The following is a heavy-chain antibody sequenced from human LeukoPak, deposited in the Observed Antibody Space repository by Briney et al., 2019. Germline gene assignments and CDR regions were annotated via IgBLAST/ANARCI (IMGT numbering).Heavy chain of an antibody. D-gene: IGHD6-19*01. Sequence: NPSETLSLTCAVYGGSFSGYYWSWIRQPPGKGLEWIGEINHSGSTNYNPSLKSRVTISVDTSKNQFSLKLSSVTAADTAVYYCARGHMIAVAAKKRSGYYYYGMDVWGQGTTVTVSS. CDR2: INHSGST. V-gene: IGHV4-34*01. J-gene: IGHJ6*02. CDR1: GGSFSGYY. CDR3: ARGHMIAVAAKKRSGYYYYGMDV.